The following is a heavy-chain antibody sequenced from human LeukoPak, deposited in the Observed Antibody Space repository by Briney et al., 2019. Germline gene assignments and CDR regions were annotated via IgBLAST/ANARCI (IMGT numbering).Heavy chain of an antibody. CDR3: ARDLDGYRSGNGA. J-gene: IGHJ5*02. D-gene: IGHD5-12*01. V-gene: IGHV3-74*01. CDR2: INTDGSST. CDR1: GFTFSNYW. Sequence: GGSLRLSCAGSGFTFSNYWMHWVRQAPGQGLVWVSRINTDGSSTDYADSVKGRFTISRDNAKNTLYLQMNSLRAEDTAVYYCARDLDGYRSGNGAWGQGTLVTVSS.